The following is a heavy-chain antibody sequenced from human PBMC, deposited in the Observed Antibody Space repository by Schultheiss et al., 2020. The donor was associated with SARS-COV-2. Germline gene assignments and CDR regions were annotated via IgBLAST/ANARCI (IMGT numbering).Heavy chain of an antibody. D-gene: IGHD4-17*01. CDR1: GFTFSSYS. CDR3: ARTTVTKTLGGFDI. V-gene: IGHV3-21*01. J-gene: IGHJ3*02. Sequence: GGSLRLSCAASGFTFSSYSMNWVRQAPVKGLEWVSSISSSSSYIYYADSLKGRFTISRDNAKNSLYLQMNSLRAEDTAVYYCARTTVTKTLGGFDIWGQGTMVTVSS. CDR2: ISSSSSYI.